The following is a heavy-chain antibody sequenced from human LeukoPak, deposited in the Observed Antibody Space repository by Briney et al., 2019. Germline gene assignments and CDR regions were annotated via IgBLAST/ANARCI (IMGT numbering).Heavy chain of an antibody. V-gene: IGHV1-69*13. CDR3: ARDLPYPVVVAATGAFDI. CDR2: IIPIFGTA. D-gene: IGHD2-15*01. Sequence: SVKVSCKASGGTFSSYAISWGRQAPGRGLEWMGGIIPIFGTANYAQKFQGRVTITADESTSTAYMELSSLRSEDTAVYYCARDLPYPVVVAATGAFDIWGQGTMVTVSS. CDR1: GGTFSSYA. J-gene: IGHJ3*02.